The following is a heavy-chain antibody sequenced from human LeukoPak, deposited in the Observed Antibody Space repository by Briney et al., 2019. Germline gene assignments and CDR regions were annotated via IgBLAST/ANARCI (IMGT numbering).Heavy chain of an antibody. CDR2: ISNFGDII. CDR1: GFTFSNYE. V-gene: IGHV3-48*03. D-gene: IGHD6-25*01. Sequence: GGSLRLSCAASGFTFSNYEMNWVRQAPGKGLEWISHISNFGDIIHYADSVEGRFTISRDNAKNSLYLQMNSLRAEDTAVYYCAKDRRLAAFDYGGQGTLVTVSS. CDR3: AKDRRLAAFDY. J-gene: IGHJ4*02.